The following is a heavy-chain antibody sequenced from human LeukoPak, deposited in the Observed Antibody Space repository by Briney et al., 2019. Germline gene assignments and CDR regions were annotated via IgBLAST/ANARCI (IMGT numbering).Heavy chain of an antibody. CDR2: IKKDGSEK. J-gene: IGHJ2*01. CDR3: ARELRVGTAFDL. CDR1: GFTFSSYW. V-gene: IGHV3-7*03. Sequence: PGGSLRLSCTASGFTFSSYWMSWVRQAPGKGLEWVANIKKDGSEKYYVDSVKGRFTISRDNAKTSLYLQMNRLRDEDTAVYYCARELRVGTAFDLWGRGTLVTVSS. D-gene: IGHD3-10*01.